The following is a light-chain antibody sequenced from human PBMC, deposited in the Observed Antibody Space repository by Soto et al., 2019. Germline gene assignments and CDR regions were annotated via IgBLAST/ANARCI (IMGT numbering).Light chain of an antibody. CDR3: SSFISSTTLALCV. Sequence: QSALTQPASVSGSPGQSITISCTGTSSDVGGYNSVSWYQQHPGKAPKLMIYGVSNWPSGISNRFSGSKSGNTASLTISGLQTEDEADYYCSSFISSTTLALCVFGTGTKLTVL. CDR1: SSDVGGYNS. V-gene: IGLV2-14*03. CDR2: GVS. J-gene: IGLJ1*01.